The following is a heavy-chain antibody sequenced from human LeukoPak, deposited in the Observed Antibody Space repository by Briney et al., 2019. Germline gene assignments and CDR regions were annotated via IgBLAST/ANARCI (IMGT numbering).Heavy chain of an antibody. J-gene: IGHJ6*02. D-gene: IGHD1-1*01. CDR2: INHSGST. CDR1: GGSISSSTW. CDR3: ATGTPLDV. V-gene: IGHV4-4*02. Sequence: SETLSLTCAVSGGSISSSTWWTWVRQPPGKGLEWIGEINHSGSTNYNPSLKSRVTISVDTSKNQFSLKLSSVTAADTAVYYCATGTPLDVWGQGTTVTVSS.